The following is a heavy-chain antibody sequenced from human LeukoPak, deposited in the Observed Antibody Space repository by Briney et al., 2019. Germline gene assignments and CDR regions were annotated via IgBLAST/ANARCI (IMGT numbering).Heavy chain of an antibody. V-gene: IGHV3-11*05. J-gene: IGHJ4*02. D-gene: IGHD6-19*01. CDR2: ISSSGDYT. CDR3: ARDYGRSDSGWPAGY. Sequence: GGSLRLSCAASRFSFSDSYMSWIRQAPGKGLEWVSYISSSGDYTAYADSVQGRFTISRDNAKNSLYLQVNSLRADDTAVYYCARDYGRSDSGWPAGYWGQGTLVAVSS. CDR1: RFSFSDSY.